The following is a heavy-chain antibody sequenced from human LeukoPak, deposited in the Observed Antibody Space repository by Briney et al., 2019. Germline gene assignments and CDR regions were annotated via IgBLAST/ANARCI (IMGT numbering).Heavy chain of an antibody. CDR3: ALPFWGYGGLDY. Sequence: ASVKVSCKASGYTFTSYGISWVRQAPGQGLEWMGWISAYNGNTNYAQKLQGRVTMTTDTSTSTAYMELRSLRSDDTAVYYCALPFWGYGGLDYWGREPWSPSPQ. D-gene: IGHD4-23*01. V-gene: IGHV1-18*04. J-gene: IGHJ4*02. CDR1: GYTFTSYG. CDR2: ISAYNGNT.